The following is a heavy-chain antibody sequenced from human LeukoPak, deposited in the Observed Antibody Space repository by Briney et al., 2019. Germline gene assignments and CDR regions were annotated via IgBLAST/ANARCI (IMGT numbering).Heavy chain of an antibody. V-gene: IGHV1-8*01. CDR2: MNPNSGNT. D-gene: IGHD3-3*01. CDR1: GYTFTSYD. CDR3: ARVPRPITIFGVVTIQKKNYYYYYMDV. J-gene: IGHJ6*03. Sequence: ASVKVSCKASGYTFTSYDINWVRQATGQGLEWMGWMNPNSGNTGYAQKFQGRVTMTRNTSISTAYMELSSLRSEDTAVYYCARVPRPITIFGVVTIQKKNYYYYYMDVWGKGTTVTVSS.